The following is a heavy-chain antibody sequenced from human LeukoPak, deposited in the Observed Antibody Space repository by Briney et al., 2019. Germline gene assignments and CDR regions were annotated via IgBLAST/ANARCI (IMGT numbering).Heavy chain of an antibody. J-gene: IGHJ1*01. CDR1: GFTFSSYG. Sequence: GRSLRLSCAASGFTFSSYGMHWVRQAPGKGLEWVAVIWYDGSNKYHADSVKGRFTISRDNSKNTLYLQMNSLRAEDTAVYYCARGYCSSTSCPMIEYFQHWGQGTLVTVSS. CDR2: IWYDGSNK. CDR3: ARGYCSSTSCPMIEYFQH. V-gene: IGHV3-33*01. D-gene: IGHD2-2*01.